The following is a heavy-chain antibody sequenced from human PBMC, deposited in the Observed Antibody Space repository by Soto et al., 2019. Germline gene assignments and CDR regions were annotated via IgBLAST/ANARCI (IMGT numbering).Heavy chain of an antibody. D-gene: IGHD3-22*01. J-gene: IGHJ4*02. CDR2: ISRSGRGSA. Sequence: PGGSLRLSCAASGFTFNSYVMTWVRQAPGEGLEWVSSISRSGRGSAYYADSVKGRITISRDNSENTLFLQMNNLRDEDTALYYCARGRYLDSSDYWVANLPFDHWGLGTLVTVSS. V-gene: IGHV3-23*01. CDR3: ARGRYLDSSDYWVANLPFDH. CDR1: GFTFNSYV.